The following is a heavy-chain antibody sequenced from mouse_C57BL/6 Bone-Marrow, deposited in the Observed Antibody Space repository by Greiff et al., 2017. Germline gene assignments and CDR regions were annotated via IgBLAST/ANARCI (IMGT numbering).Heavy chain of an antibody. D-gene: IGHD2-4*01. V-gene: IGHV12-3*01. J-gene: IGHJ3*01. CDR3: AGGSDYDEFAY. CDR1: GFPITSGYY. Sequence: VQGVESGPGLVKPSQSLFLTCSITGFPITSGYYWIWIRQSPGKPLEWMGYITHSGETFYNPSLQSPISITRETSKNQFFLQLNSVTTEDTAMYYCAGGSDYDEFAYWGQGTLVTVSA. CDR2: ITHSGET.